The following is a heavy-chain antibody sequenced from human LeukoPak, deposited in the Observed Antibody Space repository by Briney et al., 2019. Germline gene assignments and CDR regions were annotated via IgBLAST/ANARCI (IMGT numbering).Heavy chain of an antibody. CDR3: AVFCTSTICFEAEVY. J-gene: IGHJ4*02. CDR1: GYSISSGYY. D-gene: IGHD2-2*01. V-gene: IGHV4-38-2*02. CDR2: IYHSGST. Sequence: SETLSLTCTVSGYSISSGYYWGWIRQPPGKGLERIGSIYHSGSTYYNPSLKSRVTISVDTSKNQFSLKLSSVTAADTAVYYCAVFCTSTICFEAEVYWGQGTLVTVSS.